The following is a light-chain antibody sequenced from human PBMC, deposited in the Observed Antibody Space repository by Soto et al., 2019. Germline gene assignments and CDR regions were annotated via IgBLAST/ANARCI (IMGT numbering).Light chain of an antibody. Sequence: ASRMTRSRSSCSSSTGERVTMTSRASQGISSYLAWYHQKPVKAPDLLIYSASTLHIGVTSRFRYNGSEPARSPTITAFQTEGLPTHYIQHPGRHPLAFGGGTKVDIK. J-gene: IGKJ4*01. CDR1: QGISSY. V-gene: IGKV1-8*01. CDR3: QHPGRHPLA. CDR2: SAS.